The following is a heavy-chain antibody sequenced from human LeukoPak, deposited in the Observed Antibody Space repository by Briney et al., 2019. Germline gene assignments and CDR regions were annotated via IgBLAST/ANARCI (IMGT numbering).Heavy chain of an antibody. CDR1: GGSISSSSYY. CDR2: IYYSGST. J-gene: IGHJ6*03. D-gene: IGHD1-26*01. V-gene: IGHV4-39*07. Sequence: PSETLSLTCTVSGGSISSSSYYWGWIRQPPGKGLEWIGSIYYSGSTYYNPSLKSRVTISVDTSKNQSSLKLSSVTAADTAVYYCARVGPVKVVGARSCMDVWGKGTTVTVSS. CDR3: ARVGPVKVVGARSCMDV.